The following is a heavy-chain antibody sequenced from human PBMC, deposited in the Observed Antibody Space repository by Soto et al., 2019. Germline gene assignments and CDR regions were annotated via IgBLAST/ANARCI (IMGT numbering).Heavy chain of an antibody. D-gene: IGHD3-10*01. CDR3: ARGIPGGSLPNVYYYYYMDV. CDR2: INHSGST. Sequence: PSETLALTCAVYGGSFSGYYWSWMRQPPGKGLEWIGEINHSGSTNYNPSLKSRVTISVDTSKNQFSLKLSSVTAADTAVYYCARGIPGGSLPNVYYYYYMDVWGKGTTVTVSS. V-gene: IGHV4-34*01. J-gene: IGHJ6*03. CDR1: GGSFSGYY.